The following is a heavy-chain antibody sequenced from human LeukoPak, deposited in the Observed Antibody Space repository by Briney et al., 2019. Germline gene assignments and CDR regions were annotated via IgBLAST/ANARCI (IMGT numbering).Heavy chain of an antibody. J-gene: IGHJ3*02. D-gene: IGHD2-2*01. CDR2: ISGSGVNT. CDR3: AKGSVPVVAMNAFEI. V-gene: IGHV3-23*01. Sequence: GGSLRLSCGASGFSVTSYWMSWVRQAPGKGLEWVSVISGSGVNTYYADSVKGRFTISRDNSKNTLFLQMNSLRAEDTAVYYCAKGSVPVVAMNAFEIWGQGTMVTVSS. CDR1: GFSVTSYW.